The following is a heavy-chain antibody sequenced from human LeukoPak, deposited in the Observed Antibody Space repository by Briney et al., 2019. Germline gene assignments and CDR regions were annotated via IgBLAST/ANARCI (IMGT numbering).Heavy chain of an antibody. CDR3: AKGSSGYFFDL. Sequence: GGSLRLPCAASGFTFGSYAMYWVRQAPGKGLEWVSGISGSGGSTFYADSVKGRFTISRDNSENTVYLQMNSLKAEDTALYYCAKGSSGYFFDLWDQGTLVTVSS. CDR1: GFTFGSYA. V-gene: IGHV3-23*01. J-gene: IGHJ4*02. D-gene: IGHD3-22*01. CDR2: ISGSGGST.